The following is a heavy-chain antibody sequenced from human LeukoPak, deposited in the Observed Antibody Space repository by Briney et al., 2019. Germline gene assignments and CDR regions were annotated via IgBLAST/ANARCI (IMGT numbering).Heavy chain of an antibody. V-gene: IGHV3-7*01. J-gene: IGHJ4*02. CDR1: GFTFSSSW. Sequence: GGSLKLSCAASGFTFSSSWMSWVRRAPPKGLEWVGNIRPDGSEKQYVDSVKGRFTISRDNAQNSLYLQMNSLRAEDTAVYYCAKFGRSTSPVNWGQGTLVTVSS. D-gene: IGHD3-16*01. CDR2: IRPDGSEK. CDR3: AKFGRSTSPVN.